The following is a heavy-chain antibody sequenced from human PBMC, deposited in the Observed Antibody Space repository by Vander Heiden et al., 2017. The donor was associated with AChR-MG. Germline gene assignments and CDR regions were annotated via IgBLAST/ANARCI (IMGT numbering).Heavy chain of an antibody. CDR1: GFTFSSYG. CDR2: IWYDGSNK. D-gene: IGHD5-18*01. V-gene: IGHV3-33*01. J-gene: IGHJ4*02. Sequence: QVQLVESGGGVVQPGRSLRLSCAASGFTFSSYGMHWVRQAPGKGLEWVAVIWYDGSNKYYADSVKGRFTISRDNSKNTLYLQMNSLRAEDTAVYYCAREAAGYSYGYDYFDYWGQGTLVTVSS. CDR3: AREAAGYSYGYDYFDY.